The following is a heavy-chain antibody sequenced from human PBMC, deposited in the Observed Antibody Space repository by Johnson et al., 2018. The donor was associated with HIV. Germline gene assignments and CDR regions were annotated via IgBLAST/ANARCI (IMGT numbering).Heavy chain of an antibody. D-gene: IGHD1-26*01. CDR3: ARDQSGSYVWWAHDAFDI. J-gene: IGHJ3*02. CDR2: ISYDGSNK. CDR1: GFTFSSYG. Sequence: QMQLVESGGGVVQPGRSLRLSCAASGFTFSSYGMHWVRQAPGKGLEWVAVISYDGSNKYYADSVKGRFTISRDNSKNTLYLQMNSLRAEDTAVYYCARDQSGSYVWWAHDAFDIWGQGTMVTVSS. V-gene: IGHV3-30*19.